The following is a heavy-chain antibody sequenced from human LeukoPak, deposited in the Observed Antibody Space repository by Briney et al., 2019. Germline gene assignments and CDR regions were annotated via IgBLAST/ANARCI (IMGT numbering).Heavy chain of an antibody. CDR1: GFPLNKYA. J-gene: IGHJ3*02. CDR3: VKTMVSFGGLIRTDAFDI. D-gene: IGHD3-16*01. Sequence: GGSLRPSCSASGFPLNKYAVHWVRKAPGKGLEYVSGININGGSTYSADSSKGRFNISRDNSKKTLYLKMHSLRPEDTSIFYCVKTMVSFGGLIRTDAFDIWGQGTMVTVSS. CDR2: ININGGST. V-gene: IGHV3-64D*08.